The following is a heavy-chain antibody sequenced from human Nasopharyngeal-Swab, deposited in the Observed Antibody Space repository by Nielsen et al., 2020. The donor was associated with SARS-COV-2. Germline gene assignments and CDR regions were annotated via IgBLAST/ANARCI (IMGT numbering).Heavy chain of an antibody. D-gene: IGHD6-19*01. CDR1: GFTVSGTY. V-gene: IGHV3-66*01. CDR3: ARVVSDNNGWYHFDY. J-gene: IGHJ4*02. Sequence: GESLKIPCAGSGFTVSGTYMAWVRQVPGEGLEWVSFIYSYSTTDYADSVKGRFTISRDNSKNTLFLQLNTLRVEDTAVYFCARVVSDNNGWYHFDYWGQGTLVTVSS. CDR2: IYSYSTT.